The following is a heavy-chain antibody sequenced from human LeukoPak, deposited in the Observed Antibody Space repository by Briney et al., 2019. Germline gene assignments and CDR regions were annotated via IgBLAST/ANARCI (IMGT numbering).Heavy chain of an antibody. Sequence: GGSLRLSCAASGFTFSSYAMIWVRQAPGKGLEWVSGTNDSGGSTYYADSVKGRFTISRDNSENTLYLQMNSLRAEDTAVYYCAKMSSSWTYYYGMDVWGQGTTVTVSS. CDR2: TNDSGGST. CDR1: GFTFSSYA. V-gene: IGHV3-23*01. J-gene: IGHJ6*02. D-gene: IGHD6-13*01. CDR3: AKMSSSWTYYYGMDV.